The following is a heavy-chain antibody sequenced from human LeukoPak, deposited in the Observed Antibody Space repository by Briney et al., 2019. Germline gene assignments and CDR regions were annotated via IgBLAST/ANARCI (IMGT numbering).Heavy chain of an antibody. D-gene: IGHD3-22*01. Sequence: SGPTLVKPTQTLTLTCTFSGFSLSTSGVGVGWIRQPPGKALKWLALLYWDDDKRYSPSLKSRLTITKDTSRNQVVLRMTNMDPVDTATYYCAHSSGGYYYVRYWGQGTLVTVSS. J-gene: IGHJ4*02. CDR3: AHSSGGYYYVRY. CDR2: LYWDDDK. V-gene: IGHV2-5*02. CDR1: GFSLSTSGVG.